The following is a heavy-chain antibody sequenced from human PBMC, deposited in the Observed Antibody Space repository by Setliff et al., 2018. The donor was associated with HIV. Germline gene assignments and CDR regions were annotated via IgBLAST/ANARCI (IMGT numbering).Heavy chain of an antibody. J-gene: IGHJ5*02. D-gene: IGHD3-22*01. Sequence: SETLSLTCTVSGGSISNSRYYWSWIRQPPGKGLEWIGSIYYSGSTYYNPSLKSRVTIPVDTSENQFSLKLSSVTAADAAVYYCASRVYYYDSSGYLREEGFDPWGQGTLVT. CDR2: IYYSGST. V-gene: IGHV4-39*01. CDR1: GGSISNSRYY. CDR3: ASRVYYYDSSGYLREEGFDP.